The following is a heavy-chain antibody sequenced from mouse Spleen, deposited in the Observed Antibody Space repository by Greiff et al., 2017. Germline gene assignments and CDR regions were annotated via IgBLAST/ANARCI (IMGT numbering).Heavy chain of an antibody. CDR2: ISYSGST. Sequence: VQLQQSGPGMVKPSQSLSLTCTVTGYSITSGYDWHWIRHFPGNKLEWMGYISYSGSTNYNPSLKSRISITHDTSKNHFFLKLNSVTTEDTATYYCARGVIYYGDAMDYWGQGTSVTVSS. V-gene: IGHV3-1*01. CDR1: GYSITSGYD. J-gene: IGHJ4*01. CDR3: ARGVIYYGDAMDY. D-gene: IGHD2-1*01.